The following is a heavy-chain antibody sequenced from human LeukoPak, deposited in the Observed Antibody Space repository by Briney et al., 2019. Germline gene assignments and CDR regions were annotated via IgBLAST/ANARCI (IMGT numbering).Heavy chain of an antibody. D-gene: IGHD6-19*01. V-gene: IGHV3-23*01. CDR3: AKTPSGGWYYFDY. Sequence: GGSLRLSCAASGFTFSSYAMSWVRQAPGKGREWVSAISGSGGSTYYADSVKGRFTISRDNSKNTLYLQMNSLRAEDTAVYYCAKTPSGGWYYFDYWGQGTLVTVSS. CDR1: GFTFSSYA. CDR2: ISGSGGST. J-gene: IGHJ4*02.